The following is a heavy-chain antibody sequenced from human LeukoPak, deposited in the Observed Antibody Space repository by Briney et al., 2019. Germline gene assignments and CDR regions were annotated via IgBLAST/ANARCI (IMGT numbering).Heavy chain of an antibody. CDR1: GLTFSNYW. D-gene: IGHD3-16*01. CDR2: INQYGSEK. V-gene: IGHV3-7*01. J-gene: IGHJ4*02. CDR3: ARSLGDD. Sequence: GGSLRLSCAASGLTFSNYWMTWVRQAPGKGLEWVANINQYGSEKYHVDSVKGRFTISRDNAKNSVSLQMNSLRAEDTAVYFCARSLGDDWGQGTLVTVSS.